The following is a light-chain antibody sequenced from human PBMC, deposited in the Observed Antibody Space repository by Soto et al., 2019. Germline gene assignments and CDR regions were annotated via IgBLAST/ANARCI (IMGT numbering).Light chain of an antibody. J-gene: IGKJ1*01. CDR1: QSLLYSSNNKNY. V-gene: IGKV4-1*01. Sequence: DIVMTQSPDSLAVSLGERATINCKSSQSLLYSSNNKNYLAWYQQKPGQAPRLLIYGASNRATGIPDRFSGSGSGTDFTLTISRLEPEDFAVYYCQQYGSSGTFGQGTKVDIK. CDR2: GAS. CDR3: QQYGSSGT.